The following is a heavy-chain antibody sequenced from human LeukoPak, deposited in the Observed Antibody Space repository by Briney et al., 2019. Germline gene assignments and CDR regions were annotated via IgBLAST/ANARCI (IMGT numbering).Heavy chain of an antibody. Sequence: PGGSLRLSCAASGFTFSSYAMHWVRQAPGKGLEYVSAISSNGGSTYYANSVKGRFTISRDNSKNTLYLQMGSLRAEHMAVYYCARDNAGSVGRRNTPLKHWGQGTLVTVSS. CDR2: ISSNGGST. CDR1: GFTFSSYA. J-gene: IGHJ4*02. D-gene: IGHD1-26*01. V-gene: IGHV3-64*01. CDR3: ARDNAGSVGRRNTPLKH.